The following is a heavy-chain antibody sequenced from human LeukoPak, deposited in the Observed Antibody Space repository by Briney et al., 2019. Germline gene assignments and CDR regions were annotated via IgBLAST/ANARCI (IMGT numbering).Heavy chain of an antibody. CDR2: INPNSGGT. Sequence: AASVKVSCKASGYTFTGYYMHWVRQAPGQGLEWIGWINPNSGGTNYAQRFQGRVTMTRDTSISTAYMELSSLRSEDTAVYYCARGIPYCSGGSCYSDYWGQGTLVTVSS. D-gene: IGHD2-15*01. CDR1: GYTFTGYY. J-gene: IGHJ4*02. CDR3: ARGIPYCSGGSCYSDY. V-gene: IGHV1-2*02.